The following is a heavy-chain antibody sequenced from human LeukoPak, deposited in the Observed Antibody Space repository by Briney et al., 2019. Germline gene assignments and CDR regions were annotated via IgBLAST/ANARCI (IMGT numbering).Heavy chain of an antibody. V-gene: IGHV4-59*08. CDR2: IYYSGIT. Sequence: SETLFLTCSVSAGSISSCYWSWIRQPPGKGLEWIGYIYYSGITNYNPSLKSRVTISVDTSKNQFSLKLSSVSASDTAVYYCARQTYYYDSSGYHYYFDYWGQGTLVAVSS. J-gene: IGHJ4*02. CDR3: ARQTYYYDSSGYHYYFDY. D-gene: IGHD3-22*01. CDR1: AGSISSCY.